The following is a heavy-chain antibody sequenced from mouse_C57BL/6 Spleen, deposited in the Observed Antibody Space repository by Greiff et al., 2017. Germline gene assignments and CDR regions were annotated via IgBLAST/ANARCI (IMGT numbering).Heavy chain of an antibody. D-gene: IGHD2-10*01. V-gene: IGHV1-9*01. Sequence: QVQLKESGAELMKPGASVKLSCKATGYTFTGYWIEWVKQRPGHGLEWIGEILPGSGSTNYNEKFKGKATFTADPSSNTAYLQLRSLTTEAPAIHYCARPTGPSRKNFDYWGQGTTLTVSS. CDR1: GYTFTGYW. CDR3: ARPTGPSRKNFDY. J-gene: IGHJ2*01. CDR2: ILPGSGST.